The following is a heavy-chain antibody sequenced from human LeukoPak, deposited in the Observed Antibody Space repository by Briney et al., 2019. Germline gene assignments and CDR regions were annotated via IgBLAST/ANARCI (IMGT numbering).Heavy chain of an antibody. CDR1: GFIFGSYW. Sequence: PGGSLRLSCAASGFIFGSYWMSWVRQAPGKGLKWVSVIYSGGSTYYADSVKGRFTISRDKSKNTVYLQMNSLRFEDTAMYYCARNWFDPWGQGTLVTVSS. CDR3: ARNWFDP. V-gene: IGHV3-53*05. CDR2: IYSGGST. J-gene: IGHJ5*02.